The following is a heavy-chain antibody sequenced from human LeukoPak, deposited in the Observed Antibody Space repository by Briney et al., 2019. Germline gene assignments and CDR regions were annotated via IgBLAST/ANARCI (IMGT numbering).Heavy chain of an antibody. V-gene: IGHV3-23*01. CDR3: AKDLHGAFDY. CDR2: ISANGINT. D-gene: IGHD3-10*01. CDR1: GFTFSNYE. J-gene: IGHJ4*02. Sequence: GGSLRLSCEVSGFTFSNYEMNWVRQAPGKGLHWLSAISANGINTYYADSVKGRFTISRDNSKNTLYLHMHSLRADDTALYYCAKDLHGAFDYWGQGILVTVSS.